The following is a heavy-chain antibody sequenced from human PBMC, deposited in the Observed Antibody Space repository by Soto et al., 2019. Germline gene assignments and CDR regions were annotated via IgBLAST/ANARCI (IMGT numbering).Heavy chain of an antibody. V-gene: IGHV3-33*01. CDR1: GFTFSSYG. D-gene: IGHD3-10*01. J-gene: IGHJ4*02. CDR2: IWYDGSNK. CDR3: ARSLSGVRSVDY. Sequence: SLRLSCAASGFTFSSYGMHWVRQAPGRGLEWVAFIWYDGSNKYYADSVKGRFTISRDNSKNTLYLQMNSLRAEDTALYYCARSLSGVRSVDYWGQGTLVTVSS.